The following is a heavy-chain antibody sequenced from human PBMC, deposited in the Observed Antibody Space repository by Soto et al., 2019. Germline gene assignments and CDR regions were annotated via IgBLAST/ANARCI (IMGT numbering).Heavy chain of an antibody. D-gene: IGHD6-19*01. CDR1: GYTFTSYG. J-gene: IGHJ6*02. CDR3: ARPLHSSGWYSPYYYYGMDV. V-gene: IGHV1-18*04. Sequence: ASVKVSFKASGYTFTSYGISWVRQAPGQGLEWMGWISAYNGNTNYAQKLQGRVTMTTDTSTSTAYMELRSLRSDDTAVYYCARPLHSSGWYSPYYYYGMDVWGQGTTVTVSS. CDR2: ISAYNGNT.